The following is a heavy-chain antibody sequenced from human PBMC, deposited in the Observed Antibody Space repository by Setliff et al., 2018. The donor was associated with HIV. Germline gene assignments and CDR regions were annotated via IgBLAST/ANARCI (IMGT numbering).Heavy chain of an antibody. V-gene: IGHV2-5*01. J-gene: IGHJ4*02. CDR3: AHSGREVRGPYFDY. CDR1: GFSLSSNGVS. D-gene: IGHD3-10*01. Sequence: SGPTLVNPTQTLTLTCTFSGFSLSSNGVSVGWIRQAPGKSPEWLALVYWNDNKQYSPSLKTRVTVTKDTSRNRVVLTMTDLDPVDTATYYCAHSGREVRGPYFDYWGQGVLVTVSS. CDR2: VYWNDNK.